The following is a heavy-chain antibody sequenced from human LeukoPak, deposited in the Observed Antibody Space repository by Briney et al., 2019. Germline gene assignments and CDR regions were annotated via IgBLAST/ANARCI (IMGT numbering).Heavy chain of an antibody. CDR1: GGSISSGGYS. J-gene: IGHJ3*02. CDR2: IYHSGST. Sequence: NPSQTLSLTCAVSGGSISSGGYSWSWIRQPPGNGLEWIGYIYHSGSTYYNPSLKSRVTISVDRSKNQFSLKLSSVTAADTAVYYCARGAYGSGWTGGAFDIWGQGTMVTVSS. V-gene: IGHV4-30-2*01. CDR3: ARGAYGSGWTGGAFDI. D-gene: IGHD6-19*01.